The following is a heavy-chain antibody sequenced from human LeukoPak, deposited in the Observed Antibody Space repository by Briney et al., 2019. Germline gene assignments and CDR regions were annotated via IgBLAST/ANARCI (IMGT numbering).Heavy chain of an antibody. CDR2: INEDGSEK. V-gene: IGHV3-7*01. CDR3: TKGGGVPGD. J-gene: IGHJ4*02. D-gene: IGHD1-26*01. Sequence: GGSLRLSCAASGFTFSSYGMHWVRQAPGKGLEWVAKINEDGSEKHHVDSVKGRFTISRDNTKKSLYLQMNSLRAEDTAVYYCTKGGGVPGDWGQGTLVTVSS. CDR1: GFTFSSYG.